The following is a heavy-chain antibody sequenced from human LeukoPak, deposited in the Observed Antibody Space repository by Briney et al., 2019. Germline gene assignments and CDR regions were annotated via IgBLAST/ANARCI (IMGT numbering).Heavy chain of an antibody. CDR2: ITGSGTNR. J-gene: IGHJ4*02. D-gene: IGHD3-9*01. CDR3: VIWVDYDVLTGYDVPDY. CDR1: GFTFSNYA. V-gene: IGHV3-23*01. Sequence: PGGSLRLSCVASGFTFSNYAMSWVRQAPGKGLEWVSAITGSGTNRYYADSLNGRFTTSRDNSKNTVFLQMNSLRHEDTAIYYCVIWVDYDVLTGYDVPDYWGQGTLVTVAS.